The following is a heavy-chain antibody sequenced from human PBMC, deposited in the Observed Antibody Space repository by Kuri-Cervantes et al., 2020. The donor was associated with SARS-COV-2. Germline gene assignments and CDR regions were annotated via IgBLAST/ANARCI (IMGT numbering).Heavy chain of an antibody. CDR3: ARWPPGSYRPHDAFDV. Sequence: SETLSLTCTVSGGSISGGGYYWAWIRQPPGKGLEWIGHSHYGETTYYNPSLKSRATISVDTSKNQFSLKLNSVTAADTAVYSCARWPPGSYRPHDAFDVWGQGTMVTVSS. CDR1: GGSISGGGYY. D-gene: IGHD1-26*01. J-gene: IGHJ3*01. V-gene: IGHV4-39*01. CDR2: SHYGETT.